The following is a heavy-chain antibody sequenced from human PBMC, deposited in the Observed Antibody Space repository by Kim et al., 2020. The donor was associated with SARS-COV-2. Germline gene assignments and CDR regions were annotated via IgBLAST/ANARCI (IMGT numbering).Heavy chain of an antibody. D-gene: IGHD3-10*01. CDR3: ARDRPAMVQGVEYYYYYGMDV. CDR2: IYYSGST. J-gene: IGHJ6*02. V-gene: IGHV4-59*13. Sequence: SETLSLTCTVSGGSISSYYWSWIRQPPGKGLEWIGYIYYSGSTNYNPSLKSRVTISVDTSKNQFSLKLSSVTAADTAVYYCARDRPAMVQGVEYYYYYGMDVWGQGTTVTVSS. CDR1: GGSISSYY.